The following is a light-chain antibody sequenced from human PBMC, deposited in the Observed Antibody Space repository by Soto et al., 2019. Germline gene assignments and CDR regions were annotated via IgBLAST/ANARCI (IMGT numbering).Light chain of an antibody. CDR2: GAS. J-gene: IGKJ1*01. V-gene: IGKV3-20*01. CDR3: QQYCSSPLT. CDR1: QSVSSSY. Sequence: EIELTQSPGTLSLSPGDRATLSCRASQSVSSSYLAWYQKKPGQAPRLLIYGASSRATGIPDRFSGSGSGTDFTLTISRLQPEDFAVYYCQQYCSSPLTFGQGTKVEIK.